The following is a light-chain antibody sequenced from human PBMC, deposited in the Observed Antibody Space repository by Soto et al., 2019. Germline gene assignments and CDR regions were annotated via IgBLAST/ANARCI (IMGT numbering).Light chain of an antibody. Sequence: QSALTQLPSASGSPGQSGTISCTGTSSDIGAYNYVSWYQQHPGKAPKLMIHEVSKRPSGVPDRFSGSKSGNTASLTVSGLQAEDEAEYYCSSYAGSNDRWVFGGGTKVTVL. J-gene: IGLJ3*02. CDR1: SSDIGAYNY. CDR3: SSYAGSNDRWV. CDR2: EVS. V-gene: IGLV2-8*01.